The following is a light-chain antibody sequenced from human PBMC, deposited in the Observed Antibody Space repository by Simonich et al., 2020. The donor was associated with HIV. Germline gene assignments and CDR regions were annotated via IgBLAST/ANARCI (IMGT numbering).Light chain of an antibody. V-gene: IGKV3-15*01. J-gene: IGKJ2*01. CDR2: DAS. CDR3: QQYNTWPPSYT. CDR1: QSVSSN. Sequence: EIVMTQSPATLSVSPGERATLSCRASQSVSSNLAWYQQKPGQAPRLLISDASTRATGIPARFSGSGSGTEFTLTISSLQSEDFAVYYCQQYNTWPPSYTFGQGTKLEIK.